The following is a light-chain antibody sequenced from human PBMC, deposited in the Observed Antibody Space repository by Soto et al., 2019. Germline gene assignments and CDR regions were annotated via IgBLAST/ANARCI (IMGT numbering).Light chain of an antibody. CDR1: QSVSSY. J-gene: IGKJ4*02. CDR3: QQRSNWLT. Sequence: IVLTQSPATLSLSPGERATLSCMASQSVSSYLAWYQQKPGQAPRLLIYDASNRATGIPARFSGSGSGTDFTLTISSLEPEDFAVYYCQQRSNWLTFGGGTKADIK. V-gene: IGKV3-11*01. CDR2: DAS.